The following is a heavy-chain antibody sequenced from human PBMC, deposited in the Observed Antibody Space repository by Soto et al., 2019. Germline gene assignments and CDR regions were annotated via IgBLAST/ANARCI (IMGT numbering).Heavy chain of an antibody. CDR2: IHYTGSI. CDR3: ARERWFGESRLYYFDY. V-gene: IGHV4-61*01. J-gene: IGHJ4*02. D-gene: IGHD3-10*01. CDR1: GGSISYEYYH. Sequence: SETLSLTCTVSGGSISYEYYHWTWIRQSPGKGLEWIGYIHYTGSIIYNPSFKSRVTISVDTSKNQFSLKLSSVTAADTAVYYCARERWFGESRLYYFDYWGQGTLVTVSS.